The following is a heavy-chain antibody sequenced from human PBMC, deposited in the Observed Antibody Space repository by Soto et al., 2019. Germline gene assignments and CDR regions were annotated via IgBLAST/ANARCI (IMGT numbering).Heavy chain of an antibody. CDR1: GFSLSTSGVG. D-gene: IGHD3-22*01. CDR3: AHRRHYDSSGYYYEDNWFDP. J-gene: IGHJ5*02. CDR2: IYWNDDK. Sequence: GSGPTLVNPTQTLTLTCTFSGFSLSTSGVGVGWIRQPPGKALEWLALIYWNDDKRYSPSLKSRLTITKDTSKNQVVLTMTNMDPVDTATYYCAHRRHYDSSGYYYEDNWFDPWGQGTLVTVSS. V-gene: IGHV2-5*01.